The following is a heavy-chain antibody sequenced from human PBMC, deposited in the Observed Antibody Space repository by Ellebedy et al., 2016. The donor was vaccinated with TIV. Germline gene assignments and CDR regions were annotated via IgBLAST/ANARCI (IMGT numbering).Heavy chain of an antibody. CDR3: GRYYDSSGGSFFDY. Sequence: MPSETLSLTCSVSGGSIIRSSYYWGWLRQSPGKGLEWIASTYYSGSAYYQPSLKSRLTITVDKSKNQFSLKLTSVTAADTAVYYCGRYYDSSGGSFFDYWGQGTLVTVSS. CDR2: TYYSGSA. J-gene: IGHJ4*02. CDR1: GGSIIRSSYY. D-gene: IGHD3-22*01. V-gene: IGHV4-39*07.